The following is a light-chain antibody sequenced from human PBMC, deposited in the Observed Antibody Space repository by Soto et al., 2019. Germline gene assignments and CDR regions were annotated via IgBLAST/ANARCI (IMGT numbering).Light chain of an antibody. Sequence: EIVLTQSPGTLSLSPGERATLSCRASQSVSSSYSAWYQQKPGQAPRLLIYGASSRATGIPDRFSGSGSGTDFTLTISILEPEDFAVYYCQQYGSSPTFGGGTKVEIK. CDR1: QSVSSSY. J-gene: IGKJ4*01. V-gene: IGKV3-20*01. CDR2: GAS. CDR3: QQYGSSPT.